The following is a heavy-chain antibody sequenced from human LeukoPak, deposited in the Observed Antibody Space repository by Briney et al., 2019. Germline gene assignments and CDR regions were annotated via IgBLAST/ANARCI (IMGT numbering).Heavy chain of an antibody. CDR1: GGSFSGYY. J-gene: IGHJ4*02. CDR3: ARGEGSGWYYFDY. Sequence: SETLSLTCAVYGGSFSGYYWSWIRQPPGKGLEWIGEINHSGSTNYNPSLKSRITISVDTSKNQFSLKLSSVTAADTAVYYCARGEGSGWYYFDYWGQGTLVTVSS. V-gene: IGHV4-34*01. CDR2: INHSGST. D-gene: IGHD6-19*01.